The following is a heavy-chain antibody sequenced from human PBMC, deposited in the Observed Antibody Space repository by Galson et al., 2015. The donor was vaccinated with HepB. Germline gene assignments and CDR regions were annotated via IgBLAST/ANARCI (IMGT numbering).Heavy chain of an antibody. CDR1: EFSLTTRGMC. CDR2: IDWDDDK. V-gene: IGHV2-70*11. D-gene: IGHD2-15*01. CDR3: ARSKTFGGPFDS. Sequence: PALVKPTQTLTLTCTFSEFSLTTRGMCVSWIRQPPGKALEWLARIDWDDDKYYNTSLKTRLTISKDSSKNQVVLTMTSMDPVDTATYYCARSKTFGGPFDSWGQGTLVIVSS. J-gene: IGHJ4*02.